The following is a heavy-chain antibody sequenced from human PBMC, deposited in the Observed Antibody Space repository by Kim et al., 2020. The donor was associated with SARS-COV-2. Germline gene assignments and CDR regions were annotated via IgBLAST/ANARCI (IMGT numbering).Heavy chain of an antibody. CDR2: ISSSSSYI. CDR3: AREVGYCSGGSCYESDAFDI. CDR1: GFTFSSYS. D-gene: IGHD2-15*01. V-gene: IGHV3-21*01. J-gene: IGHJ3*02. Sequence: GGSLRLSCAASGFTFSSYSMNWVRQAPGKGLEWVSSISSSSSYIYYADSVKGRFTISRDNAKNSLYLQMNSLRAEDTAVYYCAREVGYCSGGSCYESDAFDIWGQGTMVTVSS.